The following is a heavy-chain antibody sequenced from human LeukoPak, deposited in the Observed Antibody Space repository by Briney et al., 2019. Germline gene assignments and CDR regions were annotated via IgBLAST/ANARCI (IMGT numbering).Heavy chain of an antibody. CDR3: ARELPREVTLDY. CDR1: GFTLSSYE. CDR2: INSDGSRT. D-gene: IGHD2-21*02. Sequence: GGSLRLSCAASGFTLSSYEMHWVRQAPGKGLVWVSRINSDGSRTGYADSVKGRFTISRDNAKDTLYLQMNSLRAEDTAIYYCARELPREVTLDYWGQGTLVTVSS. J-gene: IGHJ4*02. V-gene: IGHV3-74*01.